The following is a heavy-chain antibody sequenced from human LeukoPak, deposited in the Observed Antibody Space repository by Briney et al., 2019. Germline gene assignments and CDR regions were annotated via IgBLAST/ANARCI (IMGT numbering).Heavy chain of an antibody. CDR2: ISSDESDK. Sequence: GGSLRLSCAASGFTFNSFGMHWVRQAPGKGLEWVAIISSDESDKHYVDSVEGRFTVSRDNSRNMLYLQMNSLRPEDTAVYYCARDGLYSSSWTVDYWGQGTLVTVSS. D-gene: IGHD6-13*01. CDR3: ARDGLYSSSWTVDY. V-gene: IGHV3-30*03. CDR1: GFTFNSFG. J-gene: IGHJ4*02.